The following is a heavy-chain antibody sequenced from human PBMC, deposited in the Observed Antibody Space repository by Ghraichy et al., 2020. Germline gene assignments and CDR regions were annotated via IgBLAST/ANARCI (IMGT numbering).Heavy chain of an antibody. J-gene: IGHJ6*02. Sequence: ASVKVSCKASGYTFTSYDINWVRQATGQGLEWMGWMNPNSGNTGYAQKFQGRVTMTRNTSISTAYMELSSLRSEDTAVYYCVRGRSPTVTIYYYYYGMDVWGQGTTVTVSS. CDR3: VRGRSPTVTIYYYYYGMDV. CDR2: MNPNSGNT. CDR1: GYTFTSYD. V-gene: IGHV1-8*01. D-gene: IGHD4-17*01.